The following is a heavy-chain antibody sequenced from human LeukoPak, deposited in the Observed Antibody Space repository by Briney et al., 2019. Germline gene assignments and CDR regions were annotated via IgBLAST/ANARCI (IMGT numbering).Heavy chain of an antibody. CDR2: IYYSGST. CDR3: ARRYSYGPYWYFDL. CDR1: GGYISSSSYY. J-gene: IGHJ2*01. V-gene: IGHV4-39*01. D-gene: IGHD5-18*01. Sequence: SETLSLTCTVSGGYISSSSYYWGWIRQPPGKGLEWIGTIYYSGSTYYHPSLKIRVIMSVYTSKNQFSLKLSSVTAADTAVYNCARRYSYGPYWYFDLWGRGTLVTVSS.